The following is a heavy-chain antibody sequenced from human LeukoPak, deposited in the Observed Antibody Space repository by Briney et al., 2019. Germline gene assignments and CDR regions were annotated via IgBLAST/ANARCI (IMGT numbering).Heavy chain of an antibody. V-gene: IGHV3-74*01. CDR2: INSDGSST. J-gene: IGHJ5*02. CDR1: GFTFSSYW. D-gene: IGHD2-15*01. CDR3: AREWRYCSGGSCYSEMAP. Sequence: GGSLRLSCAASGFTFSSYWMHWVRQAPGKGLVWVSRINSDGSSTSYADSVKGRFTISRDNAKNTLYLQMNSLRAEDTAVYYCAREWRYCSGGSCYSEMAPWGQGTLVTVS.